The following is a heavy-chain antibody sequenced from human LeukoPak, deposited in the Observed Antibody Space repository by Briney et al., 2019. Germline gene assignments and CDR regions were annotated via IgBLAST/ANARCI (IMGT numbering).Heavy chain of an antibody. Sequence: ASVKVSCKASGYTFTGYYMHCVRQAPGQGLEWMGWINPNSGGTNYAQKFQGRVTMTRDTSISTAYMELSRLRSDDTAVYYCASRQWLAPRYFDYWGQGTLVTVSS. CDR2: INPNSGGT. CDR1: GYTFTGYY. CDR3: ASRQWLAPRYFDY. J-gene: IGHJ4*02. V-gene: IGHV1-2*02. D-gene: IGHD6-19*01.